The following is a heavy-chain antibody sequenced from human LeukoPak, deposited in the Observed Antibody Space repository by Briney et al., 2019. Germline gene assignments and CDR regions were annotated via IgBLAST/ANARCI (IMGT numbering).Heavy chain of an antibody. CDR3: AREGLDSRSWSDNWFDP. D-gene: IGHD6-6*01. CDR2: INPNSGGT. J-gene: IGHJ5*02. V-gene: IGHV1-2*02. Sequence: ASVKVSCKASGYTFTSYGISWVRQAPGQGLEWMGWINPNSGGTNYAQKFQGRVTMTRDTSISTAYMELSRLRSDDTAVYYCAREGLDSRSWSDNWFDPWGQGTLVTVSS. CDR1: GYTFTSYG.